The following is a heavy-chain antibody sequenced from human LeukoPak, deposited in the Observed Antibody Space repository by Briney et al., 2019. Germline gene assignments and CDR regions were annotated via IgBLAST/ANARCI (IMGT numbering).Heavy chain of an antibody. Sequence: ASVKVSCKASGYTLTDYYIHWVRQAPGQGLEWMGWINPNNGGTNYAQNFQGRVTMTTDTSMTTAYMELSRVTSDDTAVYYCARRYCTSGTCYSGSDYWGQGTLVTGSS. D-gene: IGHD2-15*01. CDR2: INPNNGGT. V-gene: IGHV1-2*02. J-gene: IGHJ4*02. CDR3: ARRYCTSGTCYSGSDY. CDR1: GYTLTDYY.